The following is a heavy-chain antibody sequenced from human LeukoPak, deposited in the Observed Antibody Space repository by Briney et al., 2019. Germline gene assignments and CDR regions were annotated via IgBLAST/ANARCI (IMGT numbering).Heavy chain of an antibody. CDR2: IIQDGSAK. D-gene: IGHD3-22*01. CDR1: GFTFNNYR. V-gene: IGHV3-7*04. CDR3: ARVTSYYYNTSGDYYFDY. J-gene: IGHJ4*02. Sequence: PGRSLRLSCVASGFTFNNYRMSWVRQAPGKGLVWVANIIQDGSAKNYVDSVKGRFTISRDNAKNSLYLQMNSLRAEDTAVYYCARVTSYYYNTSGDYYFDYWGQGTLVTVSS.